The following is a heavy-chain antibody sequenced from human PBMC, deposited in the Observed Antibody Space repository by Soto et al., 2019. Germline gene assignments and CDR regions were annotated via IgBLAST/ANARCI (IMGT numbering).Heavy chain of an antibody. Sequence: QVHLVESGGGVVQPGSSLRLSCAASEFTFRIFAMHWLRQSPGKGLEWVAVISYDGSRKADSVKGRFTVSRDNSWNTLYLQRNSLRAEDTAIYYCARGDREDIEEVVGVRPGEYRMAVWGQGTTVTVSS. D-gene: IGHD1-26*01. CDR3: ARGDREDIEEVVGVRPGEYRMAV. CDR2: ISYDGSRK. V-gene: IGHV3-30-3*01. CDR1: EFTFRIFA. J-gene: IGHJ6*02.